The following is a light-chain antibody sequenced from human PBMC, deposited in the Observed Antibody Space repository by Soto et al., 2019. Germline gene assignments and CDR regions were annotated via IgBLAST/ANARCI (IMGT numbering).Light chain of an antibody. Sequence: EVVLTQSPDNLSLSPGETATLSCRASQSVDRYVAWYPQKVGQAPRLLIYDAYTRATGVGARFAGSGSATDFSLSITILDPEDFSVYDCQQRAKCPSTFGPGTKVEMK. J-gene: IGKJ2*02. V-gene: IGKV3-11*01. CDR2: DAY. CDR3: QQRAKCPST. CDR1: QSVDRY.